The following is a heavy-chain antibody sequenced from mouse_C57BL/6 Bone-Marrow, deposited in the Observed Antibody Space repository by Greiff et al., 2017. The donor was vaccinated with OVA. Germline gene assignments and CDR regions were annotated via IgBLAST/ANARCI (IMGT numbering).Heavy chain of an antibody. CDR1: GYTFTSYW. CDR2: IDPSDSYT. J-gene: IGHJ3*01. V-gene: IGHV1-50*01. CDR3: ASAVFAY. Sequence: QVQLQQPGAELVKPGASVKLSCKASGYTFTSYWMQWVNQRPGQGLEWIGEIDPSDSYTNYNQKFKGKATLTVDTTSSTAYVQLGSLTSEDYAVYCCASAVFAYWGQGTLVTVSA.